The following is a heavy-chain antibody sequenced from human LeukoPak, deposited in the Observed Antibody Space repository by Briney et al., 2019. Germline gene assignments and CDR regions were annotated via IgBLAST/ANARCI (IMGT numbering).Heavy chain of an antibody. CDR2: ISAYNGNT. Sequence: ASVKVSCKASGYTFTSYGISWVRQAPGQGLEWMGWISAYNGNTNYAQKLQGKVTMTTDTSTSTAYMELRSLRSDDTAVYYCERGCSSTSCYLNWFDPWGQGTLVTVSS. D-gene: IGHD2-2*01. J-gene: IGHJ5*02. CDR3: ERGCSSTSCYLNWFDP. V-gene: IGHV1-18*01. CDR1: GYTFTSYG.